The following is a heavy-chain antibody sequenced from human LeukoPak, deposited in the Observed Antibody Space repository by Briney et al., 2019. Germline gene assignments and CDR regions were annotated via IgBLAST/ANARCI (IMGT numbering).Heavy chain of an antibody. CDR2: IYYSGST. J-gene: IGHJ4*02. CDR1: GDSISSYY. Sequence: SETLSLTCTVSGDSISSYYWSWIRQPPGKGLEWIGYIYYSGSTNYNPSLKSRVTISVDTSKNQFSLKMSSVTAADTAVYYCARDLGYSSGWYDYWGQGTLVTVSS. D-gene: IGHD6-19*01. CDR3: ARDLGYSSGWYDY. V-gene: IGHV4-59*01.